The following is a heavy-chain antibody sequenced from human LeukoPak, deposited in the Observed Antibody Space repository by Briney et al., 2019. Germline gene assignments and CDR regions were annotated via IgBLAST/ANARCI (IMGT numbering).Heavy chain of an antibody. D-gene: IGHD5-18*01. V-gene: IGHV3-11*01. Sequence: SGGSLRLSCAASGFRFSDYYMSWIRQAPGKGLEWFSYISSPGSTTYYADSVKGRFTISRDNAKNSLSLQMNSLRADDTAVYYCASGIQPRLSWFFDLWGRGTLVTVSS. CDR1: GFRFSDYY. CDR3: ASGIQPRLSWFFDL. J-gene: IGHJ2*01. CDR2: ISSPGSTT.